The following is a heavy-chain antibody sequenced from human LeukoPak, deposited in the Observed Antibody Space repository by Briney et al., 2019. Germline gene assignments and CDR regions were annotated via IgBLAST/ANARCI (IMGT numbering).Heavy chain of an antibody. D-gene: IGHD3-22*01. CDR2: IYTSGST. V-gene: IGHV4-4*09. CDR1: GGSISSYY. J-gene: IGHJ4*02. CDR3: ASSHYYGSSGYYEGKRGFDY. Sequence: PETLSLTCTVSGGSISSYYWSWIRQPPGKGLEWIGYIYTSGSTNYNPSLKSRVTISVDTSKNQFSLKLSSVTAADTAVYYCASSHYYGSSGYYEGKRGFDYWGQGTLVTVSS.